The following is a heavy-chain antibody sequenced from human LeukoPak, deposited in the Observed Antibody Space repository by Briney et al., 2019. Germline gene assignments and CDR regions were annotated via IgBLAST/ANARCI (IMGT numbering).Heavy chain of an antibody. J-gene: IGHJ4*02. CDR2: INPSGGST. V-gene: IGHV1-46*01. D-gene: IGHD3-10*01. Sequence: ASVTVSCKASGYTFTSYYMHWVRQAPGQGLEWKGIINPSGGSTSYAQKFQGRVTMTRDTSTSTVYMELSSLRSEDTAVYYCARGAKTYYYGSGSYFFGYWGQGTLVTVSS. CDR3: ARGAKTYYYGSGSYFFGY. CDR1: GYTFTSYY.